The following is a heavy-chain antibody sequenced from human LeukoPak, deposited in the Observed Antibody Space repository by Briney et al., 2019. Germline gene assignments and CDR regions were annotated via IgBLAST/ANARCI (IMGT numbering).Heavy chain of an antibody. Sequence: SETLSLTCTVSGGSISNGGYYWSWIRQHPGKGLEWIEYIYYSGSTYYNPSLKSRVTISVDTSKNQFSQKLSSVTAADTAVYYCVGTNYYDSSGFDYWGQGTLVTVSS. J-gene: IGHJ4*02. CDR1: GGSISNGGYY. D-gene: IGHD3-22*01. CDR2: IYYSGST. CDR3: VGTNYYDSSGFDY. V-gene: IGHV4-31*03.